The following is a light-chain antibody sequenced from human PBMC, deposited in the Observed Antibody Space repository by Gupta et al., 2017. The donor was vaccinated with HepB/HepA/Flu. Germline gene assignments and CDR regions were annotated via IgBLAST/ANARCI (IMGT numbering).Light chain of an antibody. V-gene: IGLV3-21*03. J-gene: IGLJ2*01. CDR3: QVWDSSSEHVV. CDR2: GDG. Sequence: SYVLTQPPSVSVAPGMTARSTCGGNNIGGKSVQWYQQKAGQAPALVVYGDGDRPSGIPERFSGSNSGNTATLTITRVEGGDEADYYCQVWDSSSEHVVFGGGTKLTVL. CDR1: NIGGKS.